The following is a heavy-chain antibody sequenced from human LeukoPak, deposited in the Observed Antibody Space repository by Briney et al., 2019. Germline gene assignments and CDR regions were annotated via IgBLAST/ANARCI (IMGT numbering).Heavy chain of an antibody. J-gene: IGHJ4*02. Sequence: PGESLSLTCAASGFTFSSYGLNWVRQAPGKGLEWVSTISSGGHIYYEDSVKGRFTISRDNSKNSLYLQMNSLRAEDTAVYYCARDQDGGKYYYDSSGYAHWGQGILVTVSS. D-gene: IGHD3-22*01. CDR2: ISSGGHI. CDR1: GFTFSSYG. CDR3: ARDQDGGKYYYDSSGYAH. V-gene: IGHV3-21*01.